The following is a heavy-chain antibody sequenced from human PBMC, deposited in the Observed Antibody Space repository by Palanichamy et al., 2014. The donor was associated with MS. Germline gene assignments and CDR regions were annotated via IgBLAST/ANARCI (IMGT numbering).Heavy chain of an antibody. V-gene: IGHV5-51*01. Sequence: IYPHDSDTRYSPSFQGQVTISADKSINTAYLQWSSLEASDTAMYYCARCDHYDSGSYPDYWGQGILVTVSS. CDR2: IYPHDSDT. CDR3: ARCDHYDSGSYPDY. D-gene: IGHD3-10*01. J-gene: IGHJ4*02.